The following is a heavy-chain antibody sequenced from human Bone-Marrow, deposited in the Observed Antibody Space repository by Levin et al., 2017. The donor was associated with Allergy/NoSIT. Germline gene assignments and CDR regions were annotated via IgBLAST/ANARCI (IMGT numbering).Heavy chain of an antibody. V-gene: IGHV3-74*03. J-gene: IGHJ5*02. CDR1: GFTFSSYW. Sequence: GGSLRLSCVASGFTFSSYWMHWVRQRPGKGPVWVSRIHSDWSSTTYADAVKGRFTISRDNAKNTLFLQMNSLRAGDTAVYYCARDNKSPGSFYNSWFDPWGQGTLVTVSS. CDR2: IHSDWSST. CDR3: ARDNKSPGSFYNSWFDP. D-gene: IGHD3-10*01.